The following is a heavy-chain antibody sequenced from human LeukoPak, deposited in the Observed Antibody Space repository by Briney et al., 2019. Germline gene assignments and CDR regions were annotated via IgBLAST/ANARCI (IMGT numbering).Heavy chain of an antibody. CDR1: GGSFSGYY. CDR3: ASLYCSSTSCYLSWFDP. D-gene: IGHD2-2*01. CDR2: INHSGST. Sequence: PSETLSLTCAVYGGSFSGYYWSWIRQPPGKGLEWIGEINHSGSTSYNPSLKSRATISVDTSKNQFSLKLSSVTAADTAVYYCASLYCSSTSCYLSWFDPWGQGTLVTVSS. V-gene: IGHV4-34*01. J-gene: IGHJ5*02.